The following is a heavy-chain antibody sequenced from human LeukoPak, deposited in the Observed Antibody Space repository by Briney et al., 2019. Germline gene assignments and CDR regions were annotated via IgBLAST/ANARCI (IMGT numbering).Heavy chain of an antibody. Sequence: GGSLRLSCEASGFTFNSYGMSWVRQAPGKGLEWVSAISGSGYTTYYADSVKGRFTISRDNSENTLYLQMNSLRAEDTAVYYCARDPYSGTYSDYYYYYMDVWGKGTTVTVSS. CDR1: GFTFNSYG. D-gene: IGHD1-26*01. CDR3: ARDPYSGTYSDYYYYYMDV. J-gene: IGHJ6*03. CDR2: ISGSGYTT. V-gene: IGHV3-23*01.